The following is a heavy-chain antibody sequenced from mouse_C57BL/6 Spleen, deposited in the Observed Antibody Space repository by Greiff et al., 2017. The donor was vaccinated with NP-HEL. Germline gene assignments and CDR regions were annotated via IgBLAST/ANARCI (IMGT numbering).Heavy chain of an antibody. V-gene: IGHV1-26*01. CDR3: ARRAMRSPWGSPGYWYFDV. J-gene: IGHJ1*03. CDR1: GYTFTDYY. Sequence: EVQLQQSGPELVKPGASVKISCKASGYTFTDYYMNWVKQSHGKSLEWIGDINPNNGGTSYNQKFKGKATLTVDKSSSTAYMELRSLTSEDSAVYYCARRAMRSPWGSPGYWYFDVWGTGTTVTVSS. CDR2: INPNNGGT. D-gene: IGHD1-1*02.